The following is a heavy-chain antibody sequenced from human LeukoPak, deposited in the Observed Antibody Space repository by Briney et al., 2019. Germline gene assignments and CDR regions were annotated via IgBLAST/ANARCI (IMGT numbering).Heavy chain of an antibody. Sequence: PSETLSLTCTVSGGSISSYYWSWIRQPPGKGQEWIGYIYYSGSTNYNPSLKSRVTISVDTSKNQFSLKLSSVTAADTAVYYCARAQPRRYYDILTGSAYWFDPWGQGTLVTVSS. J-gene: IGHJ5*02. CDR1: GGSISSYY. V-gene: IGHV4-59*01. D-gene: IGHD3-9*01. CDR3: ARAQPRRYYDILTGSAYWFDP. CDR2: IYYSGST.